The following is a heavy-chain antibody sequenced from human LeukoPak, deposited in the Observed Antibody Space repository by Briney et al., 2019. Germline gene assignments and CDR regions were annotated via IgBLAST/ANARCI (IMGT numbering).Heavy chain of an antibody. J-gene: IGHJ4*02. V-gene: IGHV3-43*02. CDR2: ISGDGGSN. D-gene: IGHD6-19*01. CDR3: ARESDSSSWYDY. Sequence: GGSLRLSCAAPGLNFDDYAIHWVRQAPGKGLEWVSLISGDGGSNFYADSVRGRFTISRDNSKNSLYLQMSSLRSEDTAFYFCARESDSSSWYDYWGQGTLVTVSS. CDR1: GLNFDDYA.